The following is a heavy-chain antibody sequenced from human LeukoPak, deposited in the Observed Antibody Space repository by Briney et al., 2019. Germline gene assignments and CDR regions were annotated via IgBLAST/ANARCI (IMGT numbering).Heavy chain of an antibody. Sequence: GGSLRLSCAASGFTFSSYAMHWVRQAPGKGLEWVAVISYDGSNKYYADSVKGRFTISRDNSKNTLYLQMNSLRAEDTAVYYCARDASLISWFDYWGQGTLVTVSS. CDR1: GFTFSSYA. J-gene: IGHJ4*02. CDR2: ISYDGSNK. CDR3: ARDASLISWFDY. D-gene: IGHD3-16*01. V-gene: IGHV3-30*01.